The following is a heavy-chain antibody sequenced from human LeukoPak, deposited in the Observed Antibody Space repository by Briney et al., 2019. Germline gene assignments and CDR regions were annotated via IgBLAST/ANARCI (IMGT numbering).Heavy chain of an antibody. V-gene: IGHV1-69*05. CDR2: IIPIFGTA. CDR1: GGTFSSYA. J-gene: IGHJ4*02. Sequence: SVKVSCKASGGTFSSYAISWVRQAPGQGLEWMGGIIPIFGTANYAQKFQGRVTITTDESTSTAYMELSSLRSEDTAVYYCARVTYYDFWSGYYTDKYYFDYWGQGTLVTVSS. CDR3: ARVTYYDFWSGYYTDKYYFDY. D-gene: IGHD3-3*01.